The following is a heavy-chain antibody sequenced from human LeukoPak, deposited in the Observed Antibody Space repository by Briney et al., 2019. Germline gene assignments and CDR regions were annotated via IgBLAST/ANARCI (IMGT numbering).Heavy chain of an antibody. V-gene: IGHV3-33*06. D-gene: IGHD7-27*01. CDR1: GFIFSVYG. CDR3: AKDGGLWVSAHWGDS. Sequence: GRSLRLSCATSGFIFSVYGMHWVRQAPGKGLEWVAVIWYDGNNKYYADSVKGRFTVSRDNSKNTLFLQMNSLRAEDTAVYYCAKDGGLWVSAHWGDSWGRGTLVTVSS. J-gene: IGHJ4*02. CDR2: IWYDGNNK.